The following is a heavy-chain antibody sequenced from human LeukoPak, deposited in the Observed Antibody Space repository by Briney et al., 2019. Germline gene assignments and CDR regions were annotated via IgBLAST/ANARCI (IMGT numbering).Heavy chain of an antibody. Sequence: ASLKVSCKASGYTFTSYGISWVRQAPGQGLEWMGWISAYNGNTNYAQKLRGRVTMTTDTSTSTAYMELRSLRSDDTAVYYCARDCSSTSCYDYWGQGTLVTVSS. J-gene: IGHJ4*02. CDR1: GYTFTSYG. CDR2: ISAYNGNT. CDR3: ARDCSSTSCYDY. V-gene: IGHV1-18*01. D-gene: IGHD2-2*01.